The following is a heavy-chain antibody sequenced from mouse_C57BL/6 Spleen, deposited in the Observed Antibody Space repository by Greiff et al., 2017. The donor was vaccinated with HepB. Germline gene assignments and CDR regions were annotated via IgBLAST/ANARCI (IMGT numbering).Heavy chain of an antibody. J-gene: IGHJ2*01. D-gene: IGHD1-1*01. CDR3: ARPLYYYGSSLDY. V-gene: IGHV1-26*01. CDR1: GYTFTDYY. CDR2: INPNNGGT. Sequence: VQLQQSGPELVKPGASVKISCKASGYTFTDYYMNWVKQSHGKSLEWIGDINPNNGGTSYNQKFKGKATLTVDKSSSTAYMELRSLTSEDSAVYYCARPLYYYGSSLDYWGQGTTLTVSS.